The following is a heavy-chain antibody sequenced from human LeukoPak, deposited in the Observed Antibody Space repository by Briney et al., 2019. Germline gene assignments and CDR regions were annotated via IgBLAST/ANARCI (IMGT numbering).Heavy chain of an antibody. Sequence: GGSLRLSCATSGFTFSNNYMNWVRQAPGKGLEWVSVIYSGGSTDYADCVKGRFTISRDNPKNTLYLQMSSLRAEDTAVYYCARAGYYYDRSGYYYPFDYWGQGTLVTVSS. D-gene: IGHD3-22*01. CDR2: IYSGGST. V-gene: IGHV3-66*01. J-gene: IGHJ4*02. CDR3: ARAGYYYDRSGYYYPFDY. CDR1: GFTFSNNY.